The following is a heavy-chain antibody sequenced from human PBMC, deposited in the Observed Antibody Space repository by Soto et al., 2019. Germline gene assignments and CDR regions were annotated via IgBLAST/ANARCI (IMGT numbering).Heavy chain of an antibody. Sequence: GGSLRLSCAASGFTFSNYAMSWVRQAPGKGLEWVSTITGSAGGTYYADSMKGRFTISRDNSKSTLYLQMYSLRVEDTAVYYCARESEHWGQGTTVTVSS. CDR1: GFTFSNYA. V-gene: IGHV3-23*01. D-gene: IGHD1-1*01. CDR3: ARESEH. CDR2: ITGSAGGT. J-gene: IGHJ6*02.